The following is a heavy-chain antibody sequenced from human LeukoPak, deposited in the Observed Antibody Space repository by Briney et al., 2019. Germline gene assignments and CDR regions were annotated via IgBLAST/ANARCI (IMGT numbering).Heavy chain of an antibody. V-gene: IGHV4-59*01. J-gene: IGHJ4*02. CDR1: GGSISSYY. CDR3: ARDGYSPVDY. CDR2: IYYSGST. D-gene: IGHD5-18*01. Sequence: PSETLSLTCTVSGGSISSYYWSWIRQPPGKGLEWIGYIYYSGSTNYNPSLKSRVTISVDTSKNQFSLKLSSVTAADTAVYYCARDGYSPVDYWGQGTLVTVSS.